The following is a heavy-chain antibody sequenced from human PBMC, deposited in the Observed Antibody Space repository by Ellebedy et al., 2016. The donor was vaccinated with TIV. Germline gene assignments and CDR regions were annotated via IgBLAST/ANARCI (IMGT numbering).Heavy chain of an antibody. Sequence: GESLKISXAASGFTFGDYNMHWVRQPPGEGLESVCIIAWDGGSSRCADSVKGRFTISRDNRENSLFLQMHSLRTEDTALYYCAKGAPNGSIDNWGQGTLVTVSS. CDR3: AKGAPNGSIDN. J-gene: IGHJ4*02. V-gene: IGHV3-43*01. CDR2: IAWDGGSS. CDR1: GFTFGDYN. D-gene: IGHD6-13*01.